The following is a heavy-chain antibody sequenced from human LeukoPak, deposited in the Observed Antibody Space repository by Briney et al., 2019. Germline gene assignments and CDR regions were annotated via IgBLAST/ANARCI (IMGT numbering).Heavy chain of an antibody. CDR1: GGSISSYY. CDR3: ARASTDYDILTGYSGDYYYYYYMDV. V-gene: IGHV4-4*07. CDR2: IYTSGST. D-gene: IGHD3-9*01. J-gene: IGHJ6*03. Sequence: SETLSLTCTVSGGSISSYYRSWIRQPAGKGLEWIGRIYTSGSTNYNPSLKSRVTMSVDTSKNQFSLKLSSVTAADTAVYYCARASTDYDILTGYSGDYYYYYYMDVWGKGTTVTVSS.